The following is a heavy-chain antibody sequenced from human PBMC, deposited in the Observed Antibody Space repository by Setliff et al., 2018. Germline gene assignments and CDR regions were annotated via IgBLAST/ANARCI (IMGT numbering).Heavy chain of an antibody. D-gene: IGHD3-10*01. Sequence: GGSLRLSCAASGFDFKTHWMDWARQAPGKGLEWVANIKEDGSQRNYVDAVRGRFTVSRDNAKNSLYLQMNSLRAEDTAVYYCARDDSGSHSYWGQGTLVTVSS. CDR1: GFDFKTHW. CDR2: IKEDGSQR. CDR3: ARDDSGSHSY. J-gene: IGHJ4*02. V-gene: IGHV3-7*03.